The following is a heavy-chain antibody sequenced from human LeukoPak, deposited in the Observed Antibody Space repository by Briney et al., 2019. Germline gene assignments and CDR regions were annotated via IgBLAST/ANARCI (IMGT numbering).Heavy chain of an antibody. V-gene: IGHV4-61*09. D-gene: IGHD6-13*01. CDR2: VFTRGTT. CDR1: GGSISSGSYY. J-gene: IGHJ6*03. Sequence: SETLSLTCTVSGGSISSGSYYWNWIRQPAGKRLEWLGHVFTRGTTNYNASLEGRLTISLDTARNQFSLKLSSVTAADTAVYYCARTTEAHSWRTRYYDYYMDVWGKGTTVTVSS. CDR3: ARTTEAHSWRTRYYDYYMDV.